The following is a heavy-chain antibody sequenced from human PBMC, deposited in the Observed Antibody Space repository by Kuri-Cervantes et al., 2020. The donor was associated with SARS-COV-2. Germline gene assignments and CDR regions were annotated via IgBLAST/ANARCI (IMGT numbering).Heavy chain of an antibody. CDR2: IYYSGST. D-gene: IGHD3-3*01. J-gene: IGHJ4*02. V-gene: IGHV4-59*08. CDR3: ARVDYDFWSGYSPTVDY. CDR1: GGSISSYY. Sequence: SETLSLTCTVSGGSISSYYWSWIRQPPGKGLEWIGYIYYSGSTNYNPSLKSRVTISVDTSKNQFSLKLSSVTAADAAVYYCARVDYDFWSGYSPTVDYWGQGTLVTVSS.